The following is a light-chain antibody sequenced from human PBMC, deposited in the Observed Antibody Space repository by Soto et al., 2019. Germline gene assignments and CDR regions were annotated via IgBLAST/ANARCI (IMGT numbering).Light chain of an antibody. CDR3: SSYTISSTWV. V-gene: IGLV2-14*01. Sequence: QSALTQPASVSGSPGQSITISCTGTSSDVGGYNFVSWYQQHPGKAPKLLIYEVSYRPSGVSNRFSGSKSGNTASLTIFGLQAEDEGDYYCSSYTISSTWVFGGGTKLTVL. CDR1: SSDVGGYNF. J-gene: IGLJ3*02. CDR2: EVS.